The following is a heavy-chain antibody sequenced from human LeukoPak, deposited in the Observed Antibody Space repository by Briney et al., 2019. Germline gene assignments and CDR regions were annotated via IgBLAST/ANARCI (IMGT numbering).Heavy chain of an antibody. Sequence: SVKVSCKASGGTFSSYAISWVRQAPGQGLEWMGGIIPIFGTANYAQKFQGRVTITAGKSTSTAYMELSSLRSEDTAVYYCARGPYSSSWSNFDYWGQGTLVTVSS. D-gene: IGHD6-13*01. J-gene: IGHJ4*02. V-gene: IGHV1-69*06. CDR3: ARGPYSSSWSNFDY. CDR1: GGTFSSYA. CDR2: IIPIFGTA.